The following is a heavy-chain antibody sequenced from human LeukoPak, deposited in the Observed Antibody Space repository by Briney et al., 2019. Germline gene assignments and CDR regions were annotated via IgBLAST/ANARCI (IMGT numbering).Heavy chain of an antibody. CDR2: ISSSSSYI. CDR1: GFTFSSYS. Sequence: GGSLRLSCAASGFTFSSYSMNWVRQAPGKGLEWVSSISSSSSYIYYADSVKGRFTISRDNAKNSLYLQMNSLRAEDTAVYYCARGRYDFWSGYYTFDYWGQGTLVTVS. D-gene: IGHD3-3*01. J-gene: IGHJ4*02. V-gene: IGHV3-21*01. CDR3: ARGRYDFWSGYYTFDY.